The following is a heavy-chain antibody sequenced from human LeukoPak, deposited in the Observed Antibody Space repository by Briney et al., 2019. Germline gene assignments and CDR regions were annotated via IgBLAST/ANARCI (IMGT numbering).Heavy chain of an antibody. CDR3: ATLGYCSSTSCYASWFDP. D-gene: IGHD2-2*01. J-gene: IGHJ5*02. V-gene: IGHV5-10-1*01. CDR2: IDPSDSYT. Sequence: GESLKISCKGSGYSFSSYWIGWVRQMPGKGLEWMGRIDPSDSYTNYSPSFQGHVTISADKSISTAYLQWSSLKASDTAMYYCATLGYCSSTSCYASWFDPWGQGTLVTVSS. CDR1: GYSFSSYW.